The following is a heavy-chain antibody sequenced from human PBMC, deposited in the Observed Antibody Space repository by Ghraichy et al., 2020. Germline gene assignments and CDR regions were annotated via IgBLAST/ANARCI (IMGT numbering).Heavy chain of an antibody. CDR2: VSSNRASI. V-gene: IGHV3-21*01. CDR1: GFIFSRYT. CDR3: ARDAGMGSSATGWFDP. D-gene: IGHD6-25*01. J-gene: IGHJ5*02. Sequence: GGSLRLSCAASGFIFSRYTMSWVRQAPGKGLEWVSTVSSNRASIYYADSVKGRFTISRDNAKNSVYLQMSGLRADDTAVYYCARDAGMGSSATGWFDPWGQGTLVTVSS.